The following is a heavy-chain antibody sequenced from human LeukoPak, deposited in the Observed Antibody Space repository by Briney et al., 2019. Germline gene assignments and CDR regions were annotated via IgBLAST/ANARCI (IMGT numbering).Heavy chain of an antibody. CDR3: ARDHVWAFDI. V-gene: IGHV3-43*02. Sequence: GGSLRLSCAASGFTFDDYAMHWVRQAPGKGLEWVSFISGDGDTAYYADSVKGRFTISRDNARNSLYLQMNTLRAEDTAIYYCARDHVWAFDIWGQGIMVTVSS. CDR1: GFTFDDYA. CDR2: ISGDGDTA. J-gene: IGHJ3*02. D-gene: IGHD3-16*01.